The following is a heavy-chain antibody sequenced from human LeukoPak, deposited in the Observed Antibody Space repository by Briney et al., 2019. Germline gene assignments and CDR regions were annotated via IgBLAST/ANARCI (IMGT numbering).Heavy chain of an antibody. CDR3: ARDPGGGFSDYGDYGVEDY. Sequence: GSLRLSCAASGFTFSSYAMSWVRQAPGKGLEWVSAISGSGGSTYYADSVKGRFTISRDNAKNSLYLQMNSLRAEDTAVYYCARDPGGGFSDYGDYGVEDYWGQGTLVTVSS. CDR2: ISGSGGST. V-gene: IGHV3-23*01. J-gene: IGHJ4*02. CDR1: GFTFSSYA. D-gene: IGHD4-17*01.